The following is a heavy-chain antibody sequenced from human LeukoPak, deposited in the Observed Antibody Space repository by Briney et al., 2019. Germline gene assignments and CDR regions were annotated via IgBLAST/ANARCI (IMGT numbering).Heavy chain of an antibody. CDR2: INPNSGGT. J-gene: IGHJ2*01. D-gene: IGHD2-15*01. Sequence: ASVKVSCKASGYTFTGYYMHWVRQAPGQGLEWMGWINPNSGGTNYAQKFQGRVTMTRDTSIRTAYMDLRSLRSDDTAVYHCARVALGSWYFDLWGRGTLVTVSS. CDR1: GYTFTGYY. CDR3: ARVALGSWYFDL. V-gene: IGHV1-2*02.